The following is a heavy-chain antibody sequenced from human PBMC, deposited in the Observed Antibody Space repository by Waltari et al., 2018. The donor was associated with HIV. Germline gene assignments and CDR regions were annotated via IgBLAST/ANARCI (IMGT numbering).Heavy chain of an antibody. V-gene: IGHV4-34*01. J-gene: IGHJ6*02. CDR2: INHSGST. Sequence: QVQLRQWGAGLLKPSETLSLTCAVYGGSFSGSYWSWIRQPPGKGPEWIGEINHSGSTNYNPSLKSRVTISVDTSKNQFSLKLTSVTAADTAVFYCARARLVSRGQYCSTTSCLPHYYYYYGMDVWGQWTTVTVSS. CDR3: ARARLVSRGQYCSTTSCLPHYYYYYGMDV. CDR1: GGSFSGSY. D-gene: IGHD2-2*01.